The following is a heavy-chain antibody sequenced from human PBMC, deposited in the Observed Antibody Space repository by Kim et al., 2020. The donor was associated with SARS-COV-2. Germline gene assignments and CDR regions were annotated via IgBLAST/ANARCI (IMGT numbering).Heavy chain of an antibody. J-gene: IGHJ2*01. V-gene: IGHV3-30-3*01. D-gene: IGHD6-13*01. CDR3: ARDSPGWAAAGTEWYFDL. CDR1: GFTFSSYA. CDR2: ISYDGSNK. Sequence: GGSLRLSCAASGFTFSSYAMHWVRQAPGKGLEWVAVISYDGSNKYYADSVKGRFTISRDNSKNTLYLQMNSLRAEDTAVYYCARDSPGWAAAGTEWYFDLWGRGTLVTVSS.